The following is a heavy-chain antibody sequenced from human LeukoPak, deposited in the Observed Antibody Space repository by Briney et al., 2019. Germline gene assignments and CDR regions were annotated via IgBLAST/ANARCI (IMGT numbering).Heavy chain of an antibody. V-gene: IGHV3-30*18. Sequence: GRSLRLSCAASGFTFSTYGMHWVRQAPGKGLEWVALISYDGTEKIYADSVKGRFTTSRDDSKNTVYLQMSSLRAEDTAIYYCAKDIQSTYWGQGTLVTVSS. CDR2: ISYDGTEK. CDR3: AKDIQSTY. D-gene: IGHD4-11*01. CDR1: GFTFSTYG. J-gene: IGHJ4*02.